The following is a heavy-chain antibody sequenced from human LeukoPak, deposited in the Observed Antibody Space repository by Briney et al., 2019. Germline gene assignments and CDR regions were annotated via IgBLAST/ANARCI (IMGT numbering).Heavy chain of an antibody. CDR2: INPNSGGT. CDR1: GYTFTGYY. J-gene: IGHJ6*03. CDR3: ARDGGRGYYMDV. V-gene: IGHV1-2*02. Sequence: ASVKVSCKASGYTFTGYYMHWVRQAPGQGLGWMGWINPNSGGTNYAQKFQGRVTMTRDTSISTAYMELSRLRSDDTAVYYCARDGGRGYYMDVWGKGTTVTVSS. D-gene: IGHD3-10*01.